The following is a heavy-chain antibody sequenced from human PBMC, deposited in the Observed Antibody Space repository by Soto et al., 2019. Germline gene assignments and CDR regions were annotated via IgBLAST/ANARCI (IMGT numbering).Heavy chain of an antibody. Sequence: TLSLTCAVYGRSFSGYYWTWIRQPPGKGLEWIGAINHSGSTNYNPSLKSRVTISVGTSTNHLSLMLSSVPGADTAVYYCAIKGGIAASNWFDPWGQGTLVTVSS. V-gene: IGHV4-34*01. D-gene: IGHD6-13*01. J-gene: IGHJ5*02. CDR2: INHSGST. CDR3: AIKGGIAASNWFDP. CDR1: GRSFSGYY.